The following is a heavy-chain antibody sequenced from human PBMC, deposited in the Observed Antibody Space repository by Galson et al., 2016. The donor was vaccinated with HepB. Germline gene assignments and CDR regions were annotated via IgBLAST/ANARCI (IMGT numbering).Heavy chain of an antibody. Sequence: SLRLSCAASGFTVSNNYMSWVRQAPGKGLQWVSVIYSGATAFYADSVKGRFTISKDNSKNTVFLQMNSLRAEDTAVYYCARGPRGQASGLSHYYYFGFDVWGQGTTVTVSS. D-gene: IGHD6-13*01. J-gene: IGHJ6*02. V-gene: IGHV3-53*01. CDR3: ARGPRGQASGLSHYYYFGFDV. CDR1: GFTVSNNY. CDR2: IYSGATA.